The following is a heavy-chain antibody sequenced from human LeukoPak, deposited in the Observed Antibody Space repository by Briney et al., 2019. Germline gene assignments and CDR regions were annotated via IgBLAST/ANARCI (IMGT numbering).Heavy chain of an antibody. CDR2: IIPILGIA. V-gene: IGHV1-69*02. CDR1: GGTFSSYT. Sequence: GASVKVSCKASGGTFSSYTISWVRQAPGQGLEWMGRIIPILGIANYAQKFQGRVTITADKSTSTAYMELSSLRSEDTAVCYCARYYGGNSSLDYWGQGTLVTVSS. CDR3: ARYYGGNSSLDY. D-gene: IGHD4-23*01. J-gene: IGHJ4*02.